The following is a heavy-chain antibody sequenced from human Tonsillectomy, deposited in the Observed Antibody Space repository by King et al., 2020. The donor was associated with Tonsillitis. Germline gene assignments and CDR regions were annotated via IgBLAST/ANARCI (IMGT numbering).Heavy chain of an antibody. Sequence: VQLVESGGGLVQPGGSLRLSCAASGFTFSSYEMNWVRQAPGKGLEWVSYISNSGGTILYADSVKGRFTISRDNAKNSLYLQMNSLRAEDTAVYYCARARGYDYVWGTYRRDSWGQGTLVTVSS. D-gene: IGHD3-16*02. V-gene: IGHV3-48*03. J-gene: IGHJ4*02. CDR3: ARARGYDYVWGTYRRDS. CDR2: ISNSGGTI. CDR1: GFTFSSYE.